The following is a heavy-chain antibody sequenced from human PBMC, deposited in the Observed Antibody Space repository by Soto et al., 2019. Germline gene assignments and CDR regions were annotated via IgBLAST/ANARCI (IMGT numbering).Heavy chain of an antibody. D-gene: IGHD2-15*01. CDR3: ARDPLLESKPHGYCSGGSCYGYYYGMDV. CDR1: GYTITRYY. CDR2: INPSGGST. Sequence: ALVKVYRMAYGYTITRYYMHWVRQAPGQGLEWMRIINPSGGSTSYAQKFQDRVIMTSDTTTSTVNMELSSLRSEDPAVYYCARDPLLESKPHGYCSGGSCYGYYYGMDVWGQGTTVTVSS. J-gene: IGHJ6*02. V-gene: IGHV1-46*01.